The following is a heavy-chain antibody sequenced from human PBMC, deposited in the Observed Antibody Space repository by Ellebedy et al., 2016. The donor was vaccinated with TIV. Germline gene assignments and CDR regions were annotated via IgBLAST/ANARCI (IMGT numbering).Heavy chain of an antibody. J-gene: IGHJ4*02. CDR3: ASGFSYGLLDY. CDR1: GASITTYY. CDR2: IYYSGST. Sequence: MPSETLSLTCNVSGASITTYYWSWIRQPPGKGLEWIGNIYYSGSTNYNPSLKSRVTISVDTSKNQFSLKLSSVTAADTAVFYCASGFSYGLLDYWGQGTLVAVSS. V-gene: IGHV4-59*01. D-gene: IGHD5-18*01.